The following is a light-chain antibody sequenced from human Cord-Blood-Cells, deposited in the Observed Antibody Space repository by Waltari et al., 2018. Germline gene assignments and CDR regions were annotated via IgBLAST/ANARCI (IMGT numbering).Light chain of an antibody. Sequence: EIVLTQSPATLSLSQGDRATLPCRASQSVSSYLAWYQQKPGQAPRLLIYDASNRATGIPARFSGSGSGTDFTLTISSLEPEDFAVYYCQQRSNWPPITFGQGTRLEIK. J-gene: IGKJ5*01. CDR1: QSVSSY. CDR2: DAS. CDR3: QQRSNWPPIT. V-gene: IGKV3-11*01.